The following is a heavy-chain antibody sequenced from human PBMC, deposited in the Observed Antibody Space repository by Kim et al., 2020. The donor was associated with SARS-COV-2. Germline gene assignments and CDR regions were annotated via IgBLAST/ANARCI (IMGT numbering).Heavy chain of an antibody. Sequence: SETLSLTCTVSGGSISSSSYYWGWIRQPPGKGLEWIGSIYYSGSTYYNPSLKSRVTISVDTSKNQFSLKLSSVTAADTAVYYCARLKTPDYGDYPPTFDYWGQGTLVTVSS. J-gene: IGHJ4*02. V-gene: IGHV4-39*01. CDR1: GGSISSSSYY. CDR3: ARLKTPDYGDYPPTFDY. CDR2: IYYSGST. D-gene: IGHD4-17*01.